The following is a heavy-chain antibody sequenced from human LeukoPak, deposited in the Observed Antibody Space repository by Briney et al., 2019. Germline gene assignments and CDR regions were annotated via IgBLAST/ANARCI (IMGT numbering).Heavy chain of an antibody. CDR3: ARGYSINCSSTSCNHYLNWFDP. V-gene: IGHV1-8*01. J-gene: IGHJ5*02. CDR1: GYTFSSHD. CDR2: MNPHSGNT. Sequence: GASVKVSCTASGYTFSSHDINWVRQATGQGLEWMGWMNPHSGNTGYAQKFQGRVTMTRNTPIGTAYMELSSLRSEDTAVYYCARGYSINCSSTSCNHYLNWFDPWGQGTLVTVSS. D-gene: IGHD2-2*01.